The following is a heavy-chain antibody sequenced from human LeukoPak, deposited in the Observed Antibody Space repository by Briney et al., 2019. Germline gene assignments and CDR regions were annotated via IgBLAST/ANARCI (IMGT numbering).Heavy chain of an antibody. J-gene: IGHJ3*02. D-gene: IGHD3/OR15-3a*01. CDR1: GYTSTDYD. V-gene: IGHV1-8*02. CDR2: MNPETEIT. Sequence: ASVKVSCKASGYTSTDYDLNWVRQASGQGLEWMGWMNPETEITEYAQKFQGRVTMTRDTSISTAYMELSGLTSEDTAVYFCATSSGLTTHDAFDIWGQGTKVTVSS. CDR3: ATSSGLTTHDAFDI.